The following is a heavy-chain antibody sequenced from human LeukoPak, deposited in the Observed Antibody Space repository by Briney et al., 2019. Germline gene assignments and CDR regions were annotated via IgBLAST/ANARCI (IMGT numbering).Heavy chain of an antibody. V-gene: IGHV4-30-4*01. CDR3: ARGSGGDNYGSYYFDS. J-gene: IGHJ4*02. CDR2: FYDSESS. CDR1: GGSVSSGDSY. D-gene: IGHD5-18*01. Sequence: PSETLSLTCTVSGGSVSSGDSYWSWIRQPPGKGLEWIGFFYDSESSYFNPSLKSRVSISVDTSRNQFSLNLTSVIAADTAVYYCARGSGGDNYGSYYFDSWGQGSLVTVSS.